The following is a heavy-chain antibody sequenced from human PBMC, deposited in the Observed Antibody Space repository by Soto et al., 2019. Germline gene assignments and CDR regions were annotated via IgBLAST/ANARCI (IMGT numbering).Heavy chain of an antibody. CDR3: AREKRLRYSWFDP. CDR2: IYYSGST. Sequence: SETLSLTCTVSGGSISSGGYYWSWIRQHPGKGLEWIGYIYYSGSTYYNTSLKSRVTISVDTSKNQFSLKLSSVTAADTAVYYCAREKRLRYSWFDPWGQGTLVTVSS. CDR1: GGSISSGGYY. V-gene: IGHV4-31*03. J-gene: IGHJ5*02. D-gene: IGHD3-9*01.